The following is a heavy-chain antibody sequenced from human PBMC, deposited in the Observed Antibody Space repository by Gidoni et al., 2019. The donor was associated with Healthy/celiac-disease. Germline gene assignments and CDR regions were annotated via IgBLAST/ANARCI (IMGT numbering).Heavy chain of an antibody. V-gene: IGHV1-69*01. D-gene: IGHD5-12*01. CDR3: ARARGVYDGLGYAFDI. CDR1: GGTFSSYA. Sequence: QVQLVQSGAEVKKLGSSVKVSCKASGGTFSSYAISWVRQAPGQGLEWMGGIIPIFGTANYAQKFQGRVTITADESTSTAYMELSSLRSEDTAVYYCARARGVYDGLGYAFDIWGQGTMVTVSS. CDR2: IIPIFGTA. J-gene: IGHJ3*02.